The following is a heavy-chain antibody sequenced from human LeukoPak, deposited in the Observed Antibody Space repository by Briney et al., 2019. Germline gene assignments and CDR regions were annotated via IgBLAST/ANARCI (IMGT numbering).Heavy chain of an antibody. CDR1: GGTFSSYA. CDR3: ARDRIADYGMDV. Sequence: ASVKVSCKASGGTFSSYAISWVRQAPGQGLEWMGWISAYNGNTNYAQKLQGRVTMTTDTSTSTAYMELRSLRSDDTAVYYCARDRIADYGMDVWGQGTTVTVSS. V-gene: IGHV1-18*01. J-gene: IGHJ6*02. D-gene: IGHD6-13*01. CDR2: ISAYNGNT.